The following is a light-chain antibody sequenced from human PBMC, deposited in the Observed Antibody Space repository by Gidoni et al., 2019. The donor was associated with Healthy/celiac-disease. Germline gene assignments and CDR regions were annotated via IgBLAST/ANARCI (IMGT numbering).Light chain of an antibody. CDR2: DAS. CDR1: QDISNY. Sequence: DIQMTQSPSSLSASVGDRVTITCQASQDISNYLNWYQQKPGKAPKLLIYDASNLETGVPSRFSGSGSGTDFTFTISSLQPEDIATYYCPWLTFGGGTKVEIK. CDR3: PWLT. V-gene: IGKV1-33*01. J-gene: IGKJ4*01.